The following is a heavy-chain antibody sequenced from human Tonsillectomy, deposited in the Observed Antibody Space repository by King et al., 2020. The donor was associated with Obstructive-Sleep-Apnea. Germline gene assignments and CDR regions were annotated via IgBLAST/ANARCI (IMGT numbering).Heavy chain of an antibody. CDR3: ARGASSSWYLEDY. V-gene: IGHV4-59*01. Sequence: VQLQESGPGLVKPSETLSLTCTVSSGSISTYNWSWIRQPPGRGLEWIGYIYYSGSSNYNPSLKSRATISLDTSKNQFSLNLTSVTAADTAVYYCARGASSSWYLEDYCGQGTLVTVSS. D-gene: IGHD6-13*01. CDR1: SGSISTYN. J-gene: IGHJ4*02. CDR2: IYYSGSS.